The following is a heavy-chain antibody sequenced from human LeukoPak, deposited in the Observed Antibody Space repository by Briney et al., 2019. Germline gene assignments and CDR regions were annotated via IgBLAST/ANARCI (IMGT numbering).Heavy chain of an antibody. CDR3: ARDSSSSLNFDY. CDR2: IYSGGST. J-gene: IGHJ4*02. CDR1: GFTVSSNY. V-gene: IGHV3-66*01. Sequence: PGGSLRLSCAASGFTVSSNYMSWVRQAPGKGLEWVSVIYSGGSTYYADSVKGRFTTSRDNSKNTLYLQMNSLRAEDTAVYYCARDSSSSLNFDYWGQGTLVTVSS. D-gene: IGHD6-13*01.